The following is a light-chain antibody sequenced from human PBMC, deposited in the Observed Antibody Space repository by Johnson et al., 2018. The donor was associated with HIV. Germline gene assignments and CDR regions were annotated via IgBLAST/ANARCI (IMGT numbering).Light chain of an antibody. V-gene: IGLV1-51*01. Sequence: QSVLTQPPSVSAAPGPKVTISCSGSSSNIGNNYVSWYQQLPGTAPKLLIYDNNKRPSGIPDRSSGSKSATSATLGITGLQTGDEADYYCGTWDSSLSAYVFGTGTKVTVL. J-gene: IGLJ1*01. CDR3: GTWDSSLSAYV. CDR2: DNN. CDR1: SSNIGNNY.